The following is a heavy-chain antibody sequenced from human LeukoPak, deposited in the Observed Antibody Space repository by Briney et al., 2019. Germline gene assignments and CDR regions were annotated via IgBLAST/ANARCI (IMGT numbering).Heavy chain of an antibody. CDR1: GYTFSGYY. J-gene: IGHJ5*02. D-gene: IGHD3-9*01. CDR3: ARARQNPYFEERRRGNWFDP. CDR2: INSYSGGT. Sequence: ASVKVSCKASGYTFSGYYMHWVRQAPGQGLEWMGWINSYSGGTNYAQNFQGRVTMTRDRSISTAYMELSRLRSDDTAVYYCARARQNPYFEERRRGNWFDPWGQGTLVTVSS. V-gene: IGHV1-2*02.